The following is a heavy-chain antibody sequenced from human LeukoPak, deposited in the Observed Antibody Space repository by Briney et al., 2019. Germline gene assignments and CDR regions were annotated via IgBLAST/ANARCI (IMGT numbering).Heavy chain of an antibody. CDR2: INPNSGGT. D-gene: IGHD3-22*01. Sequence: GASVKVSCKASGYTFTGYYMHWVRQAPGQGLEWMGWINPNSGGTNYAQKFQGRVTMTRDTSISTAYMELSRLRSDDTAVYYCARDNPLDYYDSSGYYYGAFDIWGQGTMVTVSS. CDR1: GYTFTGYY. J-gene: IGHJ3*02. V-gene: IGHV1-2*02. CDR3: ARDNPLDYYDSSGYYYGAFDI.